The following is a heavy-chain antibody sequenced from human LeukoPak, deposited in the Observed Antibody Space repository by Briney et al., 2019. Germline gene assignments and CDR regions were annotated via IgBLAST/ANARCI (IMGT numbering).Heavy chain of an antibody. CDR1: GFTVSSNY. J-gene: IGHJ3*02. Sequence: GGSLRLSCAASGFTVSSNYMSWVRQAPGKGLEWVSVIYSGGSTNYADSVKGRYTISRDNSKNMLYLQMNSLRVEDTAVYYCARGGGAEAFDIWGQGTMVTVSS. D-gene: IGHD2-21*01. CDR2: IYSGGST. CDR3: ARGGGAEAFDI. V-gene: IGHV3-66*01.